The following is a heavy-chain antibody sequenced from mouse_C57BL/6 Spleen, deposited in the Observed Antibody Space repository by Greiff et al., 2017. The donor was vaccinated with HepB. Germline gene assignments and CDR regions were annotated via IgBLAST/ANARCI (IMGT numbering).Heavy chain of an antibody. V-gene: IGHV1-64*01. Sequence: QVQLQHPGAELVKPGASVKLSCKASGYTFTSYWMHWVKQRPGQGLEWIGMIHPNSGSTNYNEKFKSKATLTVDKSSSTAYMQLSSLTSEDSAVYYCARPIYDYDVPDLAYWGQGTLVTVSA. D-gene: IGHD2-4*01. CDR3: ARPIYDYDVPDLAY. CDR2: IHPNSGST. J-gene: IGHJ3*01. CDR1: GYTFTSYW.